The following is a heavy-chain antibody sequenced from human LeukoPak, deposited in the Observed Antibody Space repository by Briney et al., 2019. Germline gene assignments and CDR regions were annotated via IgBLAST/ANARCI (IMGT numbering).Heavy chain of an antibody. Sequence: ASVKVSCKASGYTFTGYYMHWVRQAPGQGLEWMGWINPNSGGTNYAQKFQGRVTMTRDTSISTAYMELSRLRSDDTAVYYCARDTLAVAGHEDFDYWGQGTLVTVSS. CDR1: GYTFTGYY. CDR2: INPNSGGT. V-gene: IGHV1-2*02. CDR3: ARDTLAVAGHEDFDY. J-gene: IGHJ4*02. D-gene: IGHD6-19*01.